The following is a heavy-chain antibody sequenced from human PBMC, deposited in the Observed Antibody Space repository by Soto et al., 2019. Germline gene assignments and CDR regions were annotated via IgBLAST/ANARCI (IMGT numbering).Heavy chain of an antibody. Sequence: GESLKISCXGSGYRFTSYWIAWVRQMPGKGLEWMGIIYPGDSDARYSPSFQGQVTISVDKSISTAYLQWSSLKASDTAIYYCARQLGHDYINNWFDPWGQGTLVP. J-gene: IGHJ5*02. CDR1: GYRFTSYW. CDR3: ARQLGHDYINNWFDP. CDR2: IYPGDSDA. V-gene: IGHV5-51*01. D-gene: IGHD4-4*01.